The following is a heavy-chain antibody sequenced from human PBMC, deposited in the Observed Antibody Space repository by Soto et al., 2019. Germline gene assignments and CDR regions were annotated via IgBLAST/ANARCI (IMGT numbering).Heavy chain of an antibody. J-gene: IGHJ3*02. Sequence: GGSLRLSCAASGFTFSSYSMNWVRQAPGKGLEWVSSISSSSSYIYYADSVKGRFTISRDNAKNSLYLQMNSLRAEDTAVYYCARDDYGRGWLLPSFGAFDIWGQGTMVTV. CDR1: GFTFSSYS. D-gene: IGHD3-22*01. CDR3: ARDDYGRGWLLPSFGAFDI. V-gene: IGHV3-21*01. CDR2: ISSSSSYI.